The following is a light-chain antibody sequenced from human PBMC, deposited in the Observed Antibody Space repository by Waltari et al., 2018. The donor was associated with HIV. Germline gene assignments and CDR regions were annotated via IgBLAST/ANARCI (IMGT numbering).Light chain of an antibody. CDR2: RTN. CDR1: SANTGRKA. J-gene: IGLJ1*01. Sequence: QSVLTQPPSASGTPGQRVTISCSRSSANTGRKAVYWFQHLPGTAPKLLIYRTNQRRSGVPDRFSGSKSGTSASLAISGLRSDDEADYYCAAWDDTLSSYVFGTGTTVTV. CDR3: AAWDDTLSSYV. V-gene: IGLV1-47*01.